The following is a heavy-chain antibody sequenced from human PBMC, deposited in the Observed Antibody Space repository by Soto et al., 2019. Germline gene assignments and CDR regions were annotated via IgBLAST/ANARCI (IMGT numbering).Heavy chain of an antibody. V-gene: IGHV3-33*01. J-gene: IGHJ6*02. D-gene: IGHD2-2*01. CDR2: IWYDGSNK. Sequence: PGGSLRLSCAASGFTFSSYGMHWVRQAPGKGLEWVAVIWYDGSNKYYADSVKGRFTISRDNSKNTLYLQMNSLRAEDTAVYYCAREQGGQLLRTNYYYYGMDVWGQGTTVTVSS. CDR1: GFTFSSYG. CDR3: AREQGGQLLRTNYYYYGMDV.